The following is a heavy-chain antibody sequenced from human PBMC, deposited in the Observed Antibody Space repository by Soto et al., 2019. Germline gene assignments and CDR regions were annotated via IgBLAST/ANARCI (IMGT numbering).Heavy chain of an antibody. Sequence: SETLSLTCAVSGGSITSGNSYSWAWIRQPPGRGLEWIGSISQTGATSYNPSLKSRVSVSLDKSKNQFSLRLSSVTAADMAVYYCSGAVSPYFRTWFDHWGQGTLVTVSS. CDR1: GGSITSGNSYS. D-gene: IGHD3-10*01. V-gene: IGHV4-30-2*01. J-gene: IGHJ5*02. CDR2: ISQTGAT. CDR3: SGAVSPYFRTWFDH.